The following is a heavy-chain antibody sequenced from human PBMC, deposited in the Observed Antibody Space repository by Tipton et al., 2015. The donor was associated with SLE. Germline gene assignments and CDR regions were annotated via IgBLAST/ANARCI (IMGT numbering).Heavy chain of an antibody. CDR2: IYYSGST. J-gene: IGHJ4*02. CDR1: GDSVTSSTYF. CDR3: ARLYYDILTGSSRDWYFDY. D-gene: IGHD3-9*01. Sequence: TLSLTCTVSGDSVTSSTYFWGWIRQPPGKGLEWIGYIYYSGSTNYNPSLKSRVTISVDTSKNQFSLKLSSVTAADTAVYYCARLYYDILTGSSRDWYFDYWGQGTLVTVSS. V-gene: IGHV4-61*05.